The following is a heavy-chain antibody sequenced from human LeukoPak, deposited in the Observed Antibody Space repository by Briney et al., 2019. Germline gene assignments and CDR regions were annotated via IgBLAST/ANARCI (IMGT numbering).Heavy chain of an antibody. D-gene: IGHD1-26*01. V-gene: IGHV3-23*01. CDR2: ISGSGGGT. Sequence: PGASLRLSCAASGFTFSNYAMSWVRQAPGKELEWVSGISGSGGGTYYADSVKGRFTISRDNFKNTLHLQMNSLRVEETAVYYCAKGTASGSYPRMYYFDYWGQGTLVTVSS. CDR1: GFTFSNYA. CDR3: AKGTASGSYPRMYYFDY. J-gene: IGHJ4*02.